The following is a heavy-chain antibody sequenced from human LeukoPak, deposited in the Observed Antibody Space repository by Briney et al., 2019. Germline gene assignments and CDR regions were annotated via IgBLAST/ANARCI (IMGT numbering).Heavy chain of an antibody. D-gene: IGHD6-19*01. CDR3: ARELADSSGPEYYRGMDV. CDR2: AHISGSN. CDR1: GASLGSYS. V-gene: IGHV4-4*07. J-gene: IGHJ6*02. Sequence: SETRSLTCTISGASLGSYSWSWIRQPAGKVLEWIGRAHISGSNSYTPSLKSRVTMSVDTSKNQFSLKLNSVTAADTAVYYCARELADSSGPEYYRGMDVWGQGTTVTVSS.